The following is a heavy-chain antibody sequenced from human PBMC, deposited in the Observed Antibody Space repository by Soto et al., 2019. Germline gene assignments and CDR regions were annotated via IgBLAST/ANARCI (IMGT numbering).Heavy chain of an antibody. CDR2: VSSSTSHT. D-gene: IGHD6-13*01. CDR1: GFTFSDYY. V-gene: IGHV3-11*05. CDR3: ARGRGAAADYFDF. J-gene: IGHJ4*02. Sequence: QVQLVESGGGLVKPGGSLRLSCAVSGFTFSDYYMNWIREAPGKGLEWVSYVSSSTSHTDYADSVKVQFTISRDNAKNSLFLQMNTLRAEDTAVYYCARGRGAAADYFDFCGQRTLVTVSS.